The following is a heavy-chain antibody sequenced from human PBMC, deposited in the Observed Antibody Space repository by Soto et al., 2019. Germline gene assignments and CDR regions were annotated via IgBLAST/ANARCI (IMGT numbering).Heavy chain of an antibody. Sequence: ASVKVSCKASGGTFSSYAISWVRQAPGQGLEWMGGTIPIFGTANYAQKFQGRVTITADESTSTAYMELSSLRSEDTAVYYCARDRGGSITMHVLEARPDDAFDIWGQGTMVTVSS. CDR2: TIPIFGTA. V-gene: IGHV1-69*13. CDR1: GGTFSSYA. J-gene: IGHJ3*02. CDR3: ARDRGGSITMHVLEARPDDAFDI. D-gene: IGHD3-10*01.